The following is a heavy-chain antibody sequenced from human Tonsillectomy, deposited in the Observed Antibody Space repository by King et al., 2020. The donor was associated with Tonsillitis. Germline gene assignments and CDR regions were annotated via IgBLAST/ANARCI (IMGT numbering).Heavy chain of an antibody. D-gene: IGHD2-2*01. Sequence: VQLVESGGGLVQPGGSLRLSCAASGFTFSNYWMSWVRQAPGKGLEWVANIRKDGSAKYNVDSVKGRFTISRDNGKNSLYLQMDSLGADDTAVYFCVRDMIPSDGSTYYDAFDIWGQGTLVTVSS. J-gene: IGHJ3*02. CDR1: GFTFSNYW. CDR3: VRDMIPSDGSTYYDAFDI. CDR2: IRKDGSAK. V-gene: IGHV3-7*03.